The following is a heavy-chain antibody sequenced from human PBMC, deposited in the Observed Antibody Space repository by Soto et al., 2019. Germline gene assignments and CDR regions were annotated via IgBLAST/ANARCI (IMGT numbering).Heavy chain of an antibody. V-gene: IGHV4-59*01. CDR3: ATIEGATWAAFDI. D-gene: IGHD1-26*01. CDR1: GGSISSYY. Sequence: ETLSLTCTVSGGSISSYYWSWFRQPPGKGLEWIGYIYYSGSTNYNPSLKSRVTVSLDTPRNQFFLKLTSVTAADTAMYYCATIEGATWAAFDIWGRGTLVTVS. CDR2: IYYSGST. J-gene: IGHJ3*02.